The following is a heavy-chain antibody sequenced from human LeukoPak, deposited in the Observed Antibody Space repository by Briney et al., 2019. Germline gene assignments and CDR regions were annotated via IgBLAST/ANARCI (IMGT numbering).Heavy chain of an antibody. D-gene: IGHD3-22*01. CDR2: TSAYNGNT. V-gene: IGHV1-18*01. J-gene: IGHJ4*02. Sequence: ASVKVSCKASGYTFTSYGISWVRQAPGQGLEWMGWTSAYNGNTNYAQKLQGRVTMTTDTSTSTAYMELRSLRSDETAVYYCARGLPSRRNYDSSGYYSYYFDYWGQGTLVTVSS. CDR1: GYTFTSYG. CDR3: ARGLPSRRNYDSSGYYSYYFDY.